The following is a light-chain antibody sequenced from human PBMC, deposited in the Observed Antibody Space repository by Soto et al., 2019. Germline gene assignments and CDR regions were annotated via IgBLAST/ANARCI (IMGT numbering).Light chain of an antibody. V-gene: IGLV2-14*03. CDR3: TSYTGSAPLYV. J-gene: IGLJ1*01. CDR2: DVN. CDR1: TTDVDGYDY. Sequence: QSVLTQPASVSGSPGQSITISCTGATTDVDGYDYVSWYQQHPGQAPKLMIFDVNNRPSGVSGRFSGSKSGDTASLTISGLQAEDDGDYYCTSYTGSAPLYVFGSGTKVTV.